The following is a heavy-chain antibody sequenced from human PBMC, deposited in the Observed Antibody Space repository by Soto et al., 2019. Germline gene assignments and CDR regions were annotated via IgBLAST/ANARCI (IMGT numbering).Heavy chain of an antibody. CDR1: GFSFASYA. CDR2: ISASGGRP. V-gene: IGHV3-23*01. Sequence: GGSLRLSCAASGFSFASYALSWVRQAPGKGLEWISGISASGGRPYYADSVKGRFTVSRDNSNNTLYLQLNRLRDEDTAVYYCAKGSSPTPTFQGHLGNWGHGTPVTVSS. J-gene: IGHJ4*01. CDR3: AKGSSPTPTFQGHLGN. D-gene: IGHD3-16*01.